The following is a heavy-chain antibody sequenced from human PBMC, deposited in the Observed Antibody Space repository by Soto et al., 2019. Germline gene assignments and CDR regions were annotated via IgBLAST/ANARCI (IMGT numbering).Heavy chain of an antibody. V-gene: IGHV3-23*01. CDR3: TRGGDNYGSPYFFDV. CDR2: ISETGAAT. D-gene: IGHD5-18*01. Sequence: EVQLLESGGDLLQPGVFLRLSCSASGFTFTNFDMSWVRQAPGRGLEWVSTISETGAATYYADSVKGRFTISRDTSKQTLYLQMNSLRAEYTALYVCTRGGDNYGSPYFFDVWGQVTLVTVSS. J-gene: IGHJ4*02. CDR1: GFTFTNFD.